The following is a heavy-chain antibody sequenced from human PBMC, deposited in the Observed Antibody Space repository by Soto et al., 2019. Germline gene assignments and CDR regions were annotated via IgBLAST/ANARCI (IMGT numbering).Heavy chain of an antibody. V-gene: IGHV2-5*02. CDR3: AHSLRYGGNSGWVDY. Sequence: QITLKESGTTLVKPTQTLTLTCTFSGFSLSTSGVSVGWIRQPPGKALEWLALIYWDDDKRYSPSLKSRLTITKDTSKNPVVRTMTNMDPVDTATYYCAHSLRYGGNSGWVDYCGQGTLVTVSS. J-gene: IGHJ4*02. CDR1: GFSLSTSGVS. D-gene: IGHD4-17*01. CDR2: IYWDDDK.